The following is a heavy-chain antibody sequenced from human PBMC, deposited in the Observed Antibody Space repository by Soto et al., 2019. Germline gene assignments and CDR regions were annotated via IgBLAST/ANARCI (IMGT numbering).Heavy chain of an antibody. CDR1: GGSFSGYY. J-gene: IGHJ5*02. CDR3: ARAGWVVPAAMRDFWFDP. V-gene: IGHV4-34*01. Sequence: SETLSLTCAVYGGSFSGYYWSWIRQPPGKGLEWIGEINHSGSTNYNPSLKSRVTISVDTSKNQISLKLSSVTAADTAVYYCARAGWVVPAAMRDFWFDPWGQGTLVTVSS. CDR2: INHSGST. D-gene: IGHD2-2*01.